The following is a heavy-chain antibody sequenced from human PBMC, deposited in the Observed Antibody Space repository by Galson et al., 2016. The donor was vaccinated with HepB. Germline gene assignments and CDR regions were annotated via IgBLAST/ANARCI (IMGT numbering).Heavy chain of an antibody. CDR3: TRQYTGSYLDS. CDR2: IYLSGTT. Sequence: LSLTCAVSGGSISSSHWWTWVRQPPGKGLEWIGQIYLSGTTNYRPSLKSRVTISVDTSKNQFSLNLGSVTAADTAVYFCTRQYTGSYLDSWGQGTLVTVSS. J-gene: IGHJ4*02. V-gene: IGHV4-4*01. D-gene: IGHD1-26*01. CDR1: GGSISSSHW.